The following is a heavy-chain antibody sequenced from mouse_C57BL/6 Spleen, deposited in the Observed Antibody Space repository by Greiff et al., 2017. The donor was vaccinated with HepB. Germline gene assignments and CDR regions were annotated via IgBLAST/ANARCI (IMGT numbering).Heavy chain of an antibody. CDR2: IDPEDGDT. CDR1: GFNIKDYY. J-gene: IGHJ4*01. D-gene: IGHD3-2*02. CDR3: TTDSSGPYYAMDY. V-gene: IGHV14-1*01. Sequence: VQLQQSGAELVRPGASVKLSCTASGFNIKDYYMHWVKQRPEQGLEWIGRIDPEDGDTEYAPKFQGKATMTADTSANTAYLQLSSLTSEDTAVYYCTTDSSGPYYAMDYWGQGTSVTVSS.